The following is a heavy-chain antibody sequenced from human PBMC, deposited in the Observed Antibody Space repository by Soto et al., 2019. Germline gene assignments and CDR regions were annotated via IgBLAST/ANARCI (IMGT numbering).Heavy chain of an antibody. Sequence: QLQLQESGSGLVKPSQTLSLTCAVSGGSISSGGYSWSWIRQPPGNGLEWIGYIDPSWSTYYNPSLKSRVTIAVDRSKHQLSRKMSSVTAAYTAVYYCARVPGVWGQGTLVTVSS. V-gene: IGHV4-30-2*01. CDR2: IDPSWST. CDR1: GGSISSGGYS. J-gene: IGHJ4*02. CDR3: ARVPGV.